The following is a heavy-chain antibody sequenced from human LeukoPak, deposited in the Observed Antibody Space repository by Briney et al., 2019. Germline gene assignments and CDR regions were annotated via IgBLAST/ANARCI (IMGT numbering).Heavy chain of an antibody. V-gene: IGHV4-4*07. CDR3: ARNYDILTGYYSYYYYYMDV. J-gene: IGHJ6*03. CDR2: IYTSGTT. Sequence: SETLSLTCTVSGGSISSYYWSWIRQPAGKGLEWIGRIYTSGTTHYNPSLKSRVTMSVDTSKNQFSLKLSSVTAADTAVYYCARNYDILTGYYSYYYYYMDVWGKGTTVTVSS. CDR1: GGSISSYY. D-gene: IGHD3-9*01.